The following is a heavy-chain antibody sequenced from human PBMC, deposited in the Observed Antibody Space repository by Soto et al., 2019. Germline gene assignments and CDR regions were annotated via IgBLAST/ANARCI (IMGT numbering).Heavy chain of an antibody. J-gene: IGHJ4*02. D-gene: IGHD1-20*01. CDR1: GYTFTYRY. V-gene: IGHV1-45*02. CDR3: ARILIIGTTRGSYFDY. CDR2: ITPFNGNT. Sequence: ASVKVSCKASGYTFTYRYLHWVRQAPGQALEWMGWITPFNGNTNYAQKFQDRVTITRDRSMSTAYMELSSLRAEDTAVYYCARILIIGTTRGSYFDYWGQGTLVTVSS.